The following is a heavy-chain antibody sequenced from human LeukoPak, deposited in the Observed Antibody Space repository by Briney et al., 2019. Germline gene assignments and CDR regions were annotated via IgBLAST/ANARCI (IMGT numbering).Heavy chain of an antibody. Sequence: GGSLRLSCAASGFTFSIYSMNWVRQAPGKGLEWVSFISSSSSTIFYADFVKGRFTISRDSGKTSLYLQMNSLRDEDTAVYYCARDSGGAFDYWGQGTLVTVSS. CDR3: ARDSGGAFDY. CDR2: ISSSSSTI. CDR1: GFTFSIYS. J-gene: IGHJ4*02. D-gene: IGHD2-15*01. V-gene: IGHV3-48*02.